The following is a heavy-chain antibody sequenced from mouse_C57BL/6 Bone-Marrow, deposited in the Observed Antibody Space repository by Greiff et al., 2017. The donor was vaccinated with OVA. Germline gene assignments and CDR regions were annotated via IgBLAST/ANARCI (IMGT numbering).Heavy chain of an antibody. Sequence: QVQLQQPGAELVKPGASVKLSCKASGYTFTSYWMQWVKQRPGQGLEWIGEIDPSDSYTNYNQKFKGKATLTVDTSSSTAYMQLSSLTSEDSAVYYCARDDGYYWAWFAYWGQGTLVTVSA. V-gene: IGHV1-50*01. J-gene: IGHJ3*01. D-gene: IGHD2-3*01. CDR1: GYTFTSYW. CDR3: ARDDGYYWAWFAY. CDR2: IDPSDSYT.